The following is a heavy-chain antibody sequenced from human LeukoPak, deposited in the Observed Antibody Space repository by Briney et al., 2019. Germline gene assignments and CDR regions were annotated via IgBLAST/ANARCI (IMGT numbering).Heavy chain of an antibody. V-gene: IGHV4-59*12. CDR3: ARDSRIRDGYGFDY. Sequence: SETLSLTCTVSGGSISSYYWSWIRQPPGKGLEWIGYIYYSGSTNYNPSLKSRVTISVDTSKNQFSLKLSSVTAADTAVYYCARDSRIRDGYGFDYWGQGTLVTVSS. CDR1: GGSISSYY. CDR2: IYYSGST. D-gene: IGHD5-24*01. J-gene: IGHJ4*02.